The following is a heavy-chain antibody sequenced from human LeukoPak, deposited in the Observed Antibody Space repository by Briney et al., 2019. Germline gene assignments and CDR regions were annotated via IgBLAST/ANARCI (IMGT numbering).Heavy chain of an antibody. D-gene: IGHD6-19*01. V-gene: IGHV3-23*01. J-gene: IGHJ4*02. Sequence: PGGSLRLSCAASGFTFSNCAMSWVRQAPGKGLECVSGISGSGGSSYYADSVKGRFTISRDNSKNMLYLQMNSLRAEDTAVYYCAKAAGQWVVGGHYYFDYWGQGTLVTVSS. CDR2: ISGSGGSS. CDR1: GFTFSNCA. CDR3: AKAAGQWVVGGHYYFDY.